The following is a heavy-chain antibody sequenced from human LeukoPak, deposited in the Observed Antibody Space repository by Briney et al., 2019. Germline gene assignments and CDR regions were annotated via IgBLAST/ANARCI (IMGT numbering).Heavy chain of an antibody. CDR1: GGSFSGYY. J-gene: IGHJ6*03. Sequence: SGTLSLTCAVYGGSFSGYYWSWIRQPPGKGLEWIGEINHSGSTNYNPSLKSRVTISVDTSKNQFSLKLSSVTAADTAVYYCARGYCSGGSRYSAYYYYYMDVWGKGTTVTVSS. V-gene: IGHV4-34*01. CDR3: ARGYCSGGSRYSAYYYYYMDV. D-gene: IGHD2-15*01. CDR2: INHSGST.